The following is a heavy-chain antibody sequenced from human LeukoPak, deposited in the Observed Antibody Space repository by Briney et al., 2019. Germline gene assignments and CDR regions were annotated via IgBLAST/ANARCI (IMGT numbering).Heavy chain of an antibody. CDR2: IDPNRNNR. J-gene: IGHJ4*02. D-gene: IGHD3-22*01. CDR1: GYTFNNYE. Sequence: ASVKVSCKASGYTFNNYEITWVRRAPGQGLEWMGWIDPNRNNRGFAQKFQGRFTPSRDTSTATAYMELSSLSSEDTAVYYCARGGASSHDDTDQYPDYWGQGTLVTVSS. V-gene: IGHV1-8*03. CDR3: ARGGASSHDDTDQYPDY.